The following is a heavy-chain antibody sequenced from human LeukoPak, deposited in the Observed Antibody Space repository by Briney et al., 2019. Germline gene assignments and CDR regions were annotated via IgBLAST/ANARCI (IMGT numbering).Heavy chain of an antibody. J-gene: IGHJ6*02. CDR1: GYTFTSYG. V-gene: IGHV1-18*01. CDR3: AIEIRGYSYGHPYHYYGMDV. Sequence: ASVKVSCKASGYTFTSYGISWVRQAPGQGLEWMGWISAYNGNTNYARKLQGRVTMTTDTSTSTAYMELRSLRSDDTAVYYCAIEIRGYSYGHPYHYYGMDVWGQGTTVTVSS. CDR2: ISAYNGNT. D-gene: IGHD5-18*01.